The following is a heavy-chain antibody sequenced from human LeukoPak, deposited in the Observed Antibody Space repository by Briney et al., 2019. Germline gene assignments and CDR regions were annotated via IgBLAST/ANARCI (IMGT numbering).Heavy chain of an antibody. CDR2: INHSGST. V-gene: IGHV4-34*01. CDR1: GGSFSGYY. Sequence: SETLSLTCAVYGGSFSGYYWSWIRQPPGKGLEWIGEINHSGSTNYNPSLKSRVTISVDTSKNQFSLKLSSVTAADTAVYYCARGGGDGYNQAQNDAFDIWGQGTMVTVSS. CDR3: ARGGGDGYNQAQNDAFDI. D-gene: IGHD5-24*01. J-gene: IGHJ3*02.